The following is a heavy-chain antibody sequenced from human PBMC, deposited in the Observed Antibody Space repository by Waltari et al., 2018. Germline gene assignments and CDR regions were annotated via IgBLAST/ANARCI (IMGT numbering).Heavy chain of an antibody. Sequence: EVQLLESGGGLVQPGGSLRLSCAASGFTFSSYAMSWVRQAPGKGLEWVSVMYSGGSTYYADSVKGRFTISRDNSKNTLYLQMNSLRAEDTAVYYCARAHYFDYWGQGTLVTVSS. V-gene: IGHV3-23*03. CDR3: ARAHYFDY. J-gene: IGHJ4*02. CDR1: GFTFSSYA. CDR2: MYSGGST.